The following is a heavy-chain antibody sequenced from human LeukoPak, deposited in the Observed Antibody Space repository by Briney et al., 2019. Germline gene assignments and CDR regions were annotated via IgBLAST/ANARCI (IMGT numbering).Heavy chain of an antibody. V-gene: IGHV4-59*11. D-gene: IGHD1-14*01. CDR2: IYYSGST. Sequence: SETLSLTCAVSADSFSSHYWTWIRQPPGKGLEWIGYIYYSGSTNYNPSLKSRVTISVDTSKNQFSLKLSSVTAADTAVYYCARAVGTSYYYYGMDVWGQGTTVTVSS. CDR3: ARAVGTSYYYYGMDV. J-gene: IGHJ6*02. CDR1: ADSFSSHY.